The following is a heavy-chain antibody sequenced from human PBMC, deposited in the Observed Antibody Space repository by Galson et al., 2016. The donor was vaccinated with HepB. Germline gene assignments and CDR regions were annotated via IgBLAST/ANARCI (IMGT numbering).Heavy chain of an antibody. CDR1: GFTFSRFW. D-gene: IGHD5-24*01. V-gene: IGHV3-74*01. J-gene: IGHJ4*02. CDR3: ARAGGCLQQAFDY. CDR2: INGFGFST. Sequence: SLRLSCAASGFTFSRFWIHWVRQVPGKGLVWVSRINGFGFSTSYADSVKGRFTISRDNAKNTVYLQMNSLRAEDTAVYYCARAGGCLQQAFDYWGQGTLVTVSS.